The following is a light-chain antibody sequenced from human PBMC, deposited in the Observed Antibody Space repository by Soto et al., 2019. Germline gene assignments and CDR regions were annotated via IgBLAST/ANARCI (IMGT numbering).Light chain of an antibody. Sequence: EIVLIQSPATLSLSPGERATLSCRASQSVSSYLAWYQQKPGQAPRLLIYDASSRATGIPARFSGSGSGTDFTLTISSLEPEDFAVYYCQQRINWPLTFGGGTKVEIK. CDR2: DAS. CDR1: QSVSSY. V-gene: IGKV3-11*01. J-gene: IGKJ4*01. CDR3: QQRINWPLT.